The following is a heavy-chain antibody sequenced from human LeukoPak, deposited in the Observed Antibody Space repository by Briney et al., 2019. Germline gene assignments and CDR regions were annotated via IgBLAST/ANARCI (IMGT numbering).Heavy chain of an antibody. CDR2: INAGNGNT. Sequence: ASVKVSCKASGYTFTSYAMHWVRQAPGQRLEWMGWINAGNGNTKYSQKFQGRVTITRDTSASTAYMELSSPRSEDTAVYYGARDGDQYCSSTSCYLDYWGQGTLVTVSS. V-gene: IGHV1-3*01. CDR3: ARDGDQYCSSTSCYLDY. CDR1: GYTFTSYA. D-gene: IGHD2-2*01. J-gene: IGHJ4*02.